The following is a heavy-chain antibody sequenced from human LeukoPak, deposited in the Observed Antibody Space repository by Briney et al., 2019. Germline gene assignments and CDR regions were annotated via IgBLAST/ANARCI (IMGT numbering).Heavy chain of an antibody. CDR1: GYSFTNYW. CDR3: ARHTDGNDSDAFDI. V-gene: IGHV5-51*01. J-gene: IGHJ3*02. D-gene: IGHD2-8*02. Sequence: KVSCKGFGYSFTNYWIGWVRQMPGKGLEWMGFIYPDYSETTYSPSCQGEVTMSVDKSINTAYLQRNSLRASDTAMYYCARHTDGNDSDAFDIWGQGTMVAVSS. CDR2: IYPDYSET.